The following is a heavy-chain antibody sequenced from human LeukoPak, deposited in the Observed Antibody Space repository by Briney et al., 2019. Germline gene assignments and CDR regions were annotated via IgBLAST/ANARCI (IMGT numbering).Heavy chain of an antibody. D-gene: IGHD2-2*01. CDR3: ARDDIVVVPTRGNFDY. CDR1: GDSVSSNTAG. CDR2: TYYRSKWYN. V-gene: IGHV6-1*01. J-gene: IGHJ4*02. Sequence: SQTLSLTCAISGDSVSSNTAGWSWIRQSPSRGLEWLGRTYYRSKWYNDDAGSVKSRITINPDTSKNQFSLQLNSVTPEDTAVYYCARDDIVVVPTRGNFDYWGQGTLVTVSS.